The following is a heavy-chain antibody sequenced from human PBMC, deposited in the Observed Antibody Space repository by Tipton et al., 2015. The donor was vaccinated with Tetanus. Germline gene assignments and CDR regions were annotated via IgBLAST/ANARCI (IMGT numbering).Heavy chain of an antibody. V-gene: IGHV3-48*01. CDR3: ARGYNGYDILTAYPHYFDS. CDR2: ISTTSNTI. Sequence: SGFTFRSYSMNWVRQAPGKGLEWVSYISTTSNTIYYADSVKGRFTISRDNAKNSLYLQMSGLRAEDTAVYYCARGYNGYDILTAYPHYFDSWGQGTLVTVSS. D-gene: IGHD3-9*01. CDR1: GFTFRSYS. J-gene: IGHJ4*02.